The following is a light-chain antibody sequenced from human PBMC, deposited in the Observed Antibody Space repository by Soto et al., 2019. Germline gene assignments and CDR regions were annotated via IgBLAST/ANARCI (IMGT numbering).Light chain of an antibody. Sequence: EFGLSQSPCTLSLSTGERATLSCRASQSVSSSYLAWYQQKPGQAPRIIIFAASGRATGIPDRFSGSGSGTDFTLTISRLEPEDFAVYYCQQYGYLSWTFGQGTKVDIK. CDR2: AAS. CDR1: QSVSSSY. J-gene: IGKJ1*01. CDR3: QQYGYLSWT. V-gene: IGKV3-20*01.